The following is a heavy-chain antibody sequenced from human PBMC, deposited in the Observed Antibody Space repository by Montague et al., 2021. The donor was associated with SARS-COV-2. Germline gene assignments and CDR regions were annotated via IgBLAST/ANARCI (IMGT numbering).Heavy chain of an antibody. CDR1: GGSISRYS. D-gene: IGHD6-13*01. V-gene: IGHV4-59*01. Sequence: SETLSLTCTVSGGSISRYSWTWIRQPPGKGLEWIGYIYNSGRTNYNPSXXSGVTISVDTSKNQFSLKLRSVAAADTAVYYCARVGRGSSWYEVAFDIWGQGTMVPGSS. J-gene: IGHJ3*02. CDR2: IYNSGRT. CDR3: ARVGRGSSWYEVAFDI.